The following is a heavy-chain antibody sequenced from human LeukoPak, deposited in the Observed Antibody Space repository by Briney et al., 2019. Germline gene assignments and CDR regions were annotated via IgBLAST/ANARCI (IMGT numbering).Heavy chain of an antibody. J-gene: IGHJ4*02. Sequence: GGSLRLSCAASGFTFSTYDMHWVRQATGEGLEWVSAIDTAGGTYYPGSVKGRFTISRENTKNSLYLQMNSLRAEDTALYYCARDRSYGAFQDWGQGTLVTVSS. CDR2: IDTAGGT. D-gene: IGHD1-26*01. CDR3: ARDRSYGAFQD. CDR1: GFTFSTYD. V-gene: IGHV3-13*04.